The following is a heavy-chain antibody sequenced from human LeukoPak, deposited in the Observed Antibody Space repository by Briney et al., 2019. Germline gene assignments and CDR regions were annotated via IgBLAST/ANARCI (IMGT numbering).Heavy chain of an antibody. CDR3: ARVGGDSKYYNWYDP. Sequence: SETLSLTCTVSGGSISSGGYYWSWIRQHPGKGLEWIGYIYYSGSTYYNPSLKSRVTISVDTSKNQFSLKLSSVTAADTAVYYCARVGGDSKYYNWYDPWGQGTLVTVSS. CDR2: IYYSGST. CDR1: GGSISSGGYY. D-gene: IGHD4-11*01. V-gene: IGHV4-31*03. J-gene: IGHJ5*02.